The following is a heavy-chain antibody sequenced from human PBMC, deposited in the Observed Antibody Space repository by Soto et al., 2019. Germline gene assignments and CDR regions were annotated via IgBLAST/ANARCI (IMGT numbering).Heavy chain of an antibody. CDR3: AVAGGDCSGGSCYHDAFDI. D-gene: IGHD2-15*01. CDR2: IIPIFGTA. CDR1: GGTFSSYA. J-gene: IGHJ3*02. V-gene: IGHV1-69*12. Sequence: QVQLVQSGAEVKKPGSSVKVSCKASGGTFSSYAISWVRQAPGQGLEWMGGIIPIFGTANYAQKFQGRVTITADEXXRXAXRELSSLRSEDTAVYYCAVAGGDCSGGSCYHDAFDIWGQGTMVTVSS.